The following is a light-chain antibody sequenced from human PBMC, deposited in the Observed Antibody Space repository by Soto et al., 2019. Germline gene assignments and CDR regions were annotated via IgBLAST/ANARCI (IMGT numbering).Light chain of an antibody. V-gene: IGKV3-15*01. Sequence: EIVMTQSPATLSVSPGERATLSCRASQSVNSNLAWYQQKPGQAPRLLISGASTRATGIPARFSGSGSETDFPLTISRLQSEDFAVYYCQQYNTWWTFGQGTKVE. CDR2: GAS. CDR3: QQYNTWWT. J-gene: IGKJ1*01. CDR1: QSVNSN.